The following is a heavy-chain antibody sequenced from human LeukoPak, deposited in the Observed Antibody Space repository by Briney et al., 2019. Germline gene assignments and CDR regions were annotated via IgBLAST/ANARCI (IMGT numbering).Heavy chain of an antibody. CDR3: ARAYCSSTSCYNYYYYMDV. Sequence: GGSLRLSCAASGFTFDDYGMSWVRQAPGKGLEWVSGINWNGGSTGYADSVKGRFTISRDNAKNSLYLQMNSLRAEDTALYHCARAYCSSTSCYNYYYYMDVWGKGTTVTVSS. V-gene: IGHV3-20*01. D-gene: IGHD2-2*02. J-gene: IGHJ6*03. CDR2: INWNGGST. CDR1: GFTFDDYG.